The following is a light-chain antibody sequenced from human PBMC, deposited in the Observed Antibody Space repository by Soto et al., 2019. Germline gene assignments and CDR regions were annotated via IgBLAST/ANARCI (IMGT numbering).Light chain of an antibody. J-gene: IGKJ3*01. Sequence: EIVMTQSPATLSVSPGERATLSCRASQSVSTNLAWYQQKPGQAPRLLIYGAFTRATGIPARFSGSVSGTEFTLTISSLQSEDFAVYYCQQYHYWSTFGPGTKVDIK. CDR2: GAF. V-gene: IGKV3-15*01. CDR1: QSVSTN. CDR3: QQYHYWST.